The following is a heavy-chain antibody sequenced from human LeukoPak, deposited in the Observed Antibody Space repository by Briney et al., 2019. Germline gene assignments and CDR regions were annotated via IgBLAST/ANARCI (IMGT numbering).Heavy chain of an antibody. V-gene: IGHV3-23*01. D-gene: IGHD4-17*01. CDR2: ISGSGGST. CDR1: GFTFSSYA. CDR3: AKDLKTVTIGRLMDV. J-gene: IGHJ6*03. Sequence: PGGSLRLSCAASGFTFSSYAMSWVRQAPGKGLEWDSAISGSGGSTYYADSVKGRFTISRDNSKNTLYLQMNSLRAEDTAVYYCAKDLKTVTIGRLMDVWGKGTTVTVSS.